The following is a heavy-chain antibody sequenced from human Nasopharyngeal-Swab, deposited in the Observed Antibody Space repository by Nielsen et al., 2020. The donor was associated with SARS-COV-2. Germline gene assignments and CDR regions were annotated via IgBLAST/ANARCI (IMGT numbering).Heavy chain of an antibody. CDR1: GFSFDDYT. CDR2: ISWKSGNM. Sequence: GGSLRLSCVASGFSFDDYTMHWVRQAPGKGLEWVSGISWKSGNMGYADSVKGRFTISRDNAKNSVYLQMNSLRPEDTALYYCAKTMVRGDFYYFLDVRGKGTTVTVSS. V-gene: IGHV3-9*01. D-gene: IGHD3-10*01. CDR3: AKTMVRGDFYYFLDV. J-gene: IGHJ6*03.